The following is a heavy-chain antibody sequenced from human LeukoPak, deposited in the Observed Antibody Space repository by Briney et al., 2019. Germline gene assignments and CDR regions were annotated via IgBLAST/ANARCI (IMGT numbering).Heavy chain of an antibody. CDR2: ISYDGRNQ. D-gene: IGHD3-3*01. V-gene: IGHV3-30*01. CDR1: GFTFSNDA. Sequence: PGRSLRLSCAASGFTFSNDAMHWVRQPPGKGLEWVAVISYDGRNQYYVDSVKGRFTISRDNSKNMLYLQMNGLRAEDTAVYYCARGPSIYDFNYMDVWGRGTTVTVSS. J-gene: IGHJ6*03. CDR3: ARGPSIYDFNYMDV.